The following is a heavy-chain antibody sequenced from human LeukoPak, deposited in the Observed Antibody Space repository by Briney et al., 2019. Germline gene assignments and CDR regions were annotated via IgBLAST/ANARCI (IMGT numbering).Heavy chain of an antibody. CDR3: ARVLRYCSGGNCYSGGLGYMDV. V-gene: IGHV3-23*01. Sequence: PGGSLRLSCAASGFTFSSYGMSWVRQAPGKGLEWVSVISASGGSIYYADSVKGRFTISRDNAKNSLFLQMNSLRAEDTAVYYCARVLRYCSGGNCYSGGLGYMDVWGKGTTVTISS. CDR1: GFTFSSYG. D-gene: IGHD2-15*01. CDR2: ISASGGSI. J-gene: IGHJ6*03.